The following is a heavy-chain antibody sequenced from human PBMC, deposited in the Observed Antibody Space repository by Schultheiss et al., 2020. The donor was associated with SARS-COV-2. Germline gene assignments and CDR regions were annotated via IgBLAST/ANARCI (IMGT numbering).Heavy chain of an antibody. V-gene: IGHV4-61*08. Sequence: SETLSLTCTVSGGSISSGGYYWSWIRQHPGKGLEWIGYIYYSGSTNYNPSLKSRVTMSVDTSRDQFSLRLRSVTAADTAVYYCARGGSTVTPFGMDVWGHGTTVTVSS. CDR2: IYYSGST. J-gene: IGHJ6*02. D-gene: IGHD4-17*01. CDR1: GGSISSGGYY. CDR3: ARGGSTVTPFGMDV.